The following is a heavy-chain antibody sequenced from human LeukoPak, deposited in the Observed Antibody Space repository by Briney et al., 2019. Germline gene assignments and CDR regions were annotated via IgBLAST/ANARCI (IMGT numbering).Heavy chain of an antibody. CDR1: GDSVSSNSAA. J-gene: IGHJ4*02. Sequence: SQTLSLTCAISGDSVSSNSAAWIWIRQSPSRGLEWLGRTYYRSKWHSYYAPSVKSRITINPDTSKNQFSLQLKSVTPEDTAVYYCARMVGLVSDFWGQGTLVTVSS. CDR2: TYYRSKWHS. V-gene: IGHV6-1*01. CDR3: ARMVGLVSDF. D-gene: IGHD3-10*01.